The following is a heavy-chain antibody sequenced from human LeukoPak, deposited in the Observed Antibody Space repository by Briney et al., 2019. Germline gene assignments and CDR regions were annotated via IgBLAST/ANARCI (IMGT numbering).Heavy chain of an antibody. Sequence: GESLKISCKGSGYNFATNWIGWVRQMPGKGLEWMGMIYPGDSDTRYSPSFQGQVTISVDKSINTAYLQWSSLKASDTAMYFRARPTYSTNWDYWGQGTLVTVSS. V-gene: IGHV5-51*01. CDR2: IYPGDSDT. J-gene: IGHJ4*02. CDR3: ARPTYSTNWDY. D-gene: IGHD7-27*01. CDR1: GYNFATNW.